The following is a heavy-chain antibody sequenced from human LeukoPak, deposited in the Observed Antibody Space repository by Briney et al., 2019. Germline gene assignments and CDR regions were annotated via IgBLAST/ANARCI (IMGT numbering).Heavy chain of an antibody. D-gene: IGHD5-18*01. CDR3: ARSYGYGVDAFDI. V-gene: IGHV3-23*01. J-gene: IGHJ3*02. CDR2: ISGSGGST. Sequence: PGGSLRLSCAASGFTFSSHGMSWVRQAPGKGLEWVSAISGSGGSTYYADSVKGRFTISRDNSKNTLYLQMTSLRAEDTAVYYCARSYGYGVDAFDIWGQGTMVTVSS. CDR1: GFTFSSHG.